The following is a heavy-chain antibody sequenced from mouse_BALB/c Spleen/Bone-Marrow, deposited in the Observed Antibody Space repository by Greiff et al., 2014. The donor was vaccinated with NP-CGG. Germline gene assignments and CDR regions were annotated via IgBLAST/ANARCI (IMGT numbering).Heavy chain of an antibody. J-gene: IGHJ4*01. Sequence: EVQGVESGAELVKPGASVKLSCTASGFNIKDTYIHWVKQRPEQGLEWIGRIDPANGNTKYDPKFQGKATITADTSSNTAYLQLSSLTSEDTAVYYCARRLRSAMDYRGQGTSVTVSS. CDR2: IDPANGNT. D-gene: IGHD1-1*01. CDR1: GFNIKDTY. V-gene: IGHV14-3*02. CDR3: ARRLRSAMDY.